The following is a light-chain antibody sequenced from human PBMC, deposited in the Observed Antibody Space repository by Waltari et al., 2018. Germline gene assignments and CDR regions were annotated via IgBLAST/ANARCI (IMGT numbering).Light chain of an antibody. CDR2: EVT. Sequence: QSDLTHPASVSGSPGQSLTISCSGTSSDVGDYNYVSWYQPHPGQVPKLMIFEVTNRPSGCANRCSCSKSGNTASLTISGLQAEDEADYYCCSYTSSHTVVFGGGTKLTVL. V-gene: IGLV2-14*01. CDR1: SSDVGDYNY. CDR3: CSYTSSHTVV. J-gene: IGLJ2*01.